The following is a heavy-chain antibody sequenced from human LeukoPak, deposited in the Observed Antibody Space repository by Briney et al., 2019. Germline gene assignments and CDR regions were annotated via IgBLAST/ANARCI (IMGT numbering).Heavy chain of an antibody. J-gene: IGHJ4*02. D-gene: IGHD4-17*01. Sequence: SETLSLTCTVSGGSISSSSNYWGWIRQPPGKGRVWIRSIYYSGSTYSNPSIKRRATISVNTYNNQFSQKQSLGTAADAAVYCGARKLVLDGDYSLIFDYWGQGTLVTVSS. CDR3: ARKLVLDGDYSLIFDY. CDR2: IYYSGST. CDR1: GGSISSSSNY. V-gene: IGHV4-39*07.